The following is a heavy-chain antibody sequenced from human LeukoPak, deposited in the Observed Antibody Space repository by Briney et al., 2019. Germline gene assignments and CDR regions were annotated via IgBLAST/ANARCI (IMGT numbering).Heavy chain of an antibody. V-gene: IGHV3-48*04. Sequence: GGSLRLSCEAPGFTFSSYTMSWVRQAPGKGLEWVSYISSSSSTIYYADSVKGRFTISRDNAKNSLYLQMNSLRAEDTAVYYCARMRGIVVPAARAPFDYWGQGTLVTVSS. J-gene: IGHJ4*02. D-gene: IGHD2-2*01. CDR2: ISSSSSTI. CDR3: ARMRGIVVPAARAPFDY. CDR1: GFTFSSYT.